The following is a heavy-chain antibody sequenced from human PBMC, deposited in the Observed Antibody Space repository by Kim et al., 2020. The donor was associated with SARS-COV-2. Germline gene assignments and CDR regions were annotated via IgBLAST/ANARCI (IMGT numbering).Heavy chain of an antibody. CDR3: AREGYCSGGSCYDNWWFDP. CDR2: ISGYNGNT. J-gene: IGHJ5*02. D-gene: IGHD2-15*01. V-gene: IGHV1-18*01. Sequence: ASVKVSCKASGYTFNRYGISWLRQAPGQGLEWMGWISGYNGNTKYPQKVQGRVTMTTDTSTSTAYMELGSLRSDDTAVYYCAREGYCSGGSCYDNWWFDPWGQGTLVTVSS. CDR1: GYTFNRYG.